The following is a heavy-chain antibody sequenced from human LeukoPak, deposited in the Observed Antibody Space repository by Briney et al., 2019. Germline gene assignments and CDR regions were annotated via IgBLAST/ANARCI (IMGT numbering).Heavy chain of an antibody. CDR3: ARGAIIYCSGGSCYDY. J-gene: IGHJ4*02. CDR1: GYSISSGYY. V-gene: IGHV4-38-2*02. Sequence: SETLSLTCTVSGYSISSGYYWGWIRQPPGQGLEWIGEINHSGSTNYNPSLKSRVTISVDTSKNQFSLKLSSVTAADTAVYYCARGAIIYCSGGSCYDYWGQGTLVTVSS. CDR2: INHSGST. D-gene: IGHD2-15*01.